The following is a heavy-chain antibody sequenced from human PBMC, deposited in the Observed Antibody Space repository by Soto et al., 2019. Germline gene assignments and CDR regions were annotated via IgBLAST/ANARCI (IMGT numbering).Heavy chain of an antibody. J-gene: IGHJ6*02. Sequence: QVQLEESGGGVVQPGRSLRLSCAASGFTFSNYAMHWVRQAPGKGLEWVAVISYDGTNNYYADSVKGRFTISRDNSKNTLYLQMNSLRTEDTAVYYCAKDFPAVVNNYYYYGVDVWGQGTTVTVSS. CDR3: AKDFPAVVNNYYYYGVDV. D-gene: IGHD6-13*01. CDR1: GFTFSNYA. V-gene: IGHV3-30*18. CDR2: ISYDGTNN.